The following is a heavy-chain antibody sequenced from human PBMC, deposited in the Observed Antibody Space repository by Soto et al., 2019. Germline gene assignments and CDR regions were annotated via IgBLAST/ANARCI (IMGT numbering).Heavy chain of an antibody. V-gene: IGHV1-3*01. D-gene: IGHD2-2*01. CDR2: INAGNGNT. CDR3: ARSVVVPAAPDY. CDR1: GYTFTSYA. Sequence: QVQLVQSGAEVKKPGASVKVSCKASGYTFTSYAMHWVRQAPGQRLEWMGWINAGNGNTKYSQKSQGRVTITGDTSASTAYMELSSLRSADTAVYYCARSVVVPAAPDYWGQGTLVTVSS. J-gene: IGHJ4*02.